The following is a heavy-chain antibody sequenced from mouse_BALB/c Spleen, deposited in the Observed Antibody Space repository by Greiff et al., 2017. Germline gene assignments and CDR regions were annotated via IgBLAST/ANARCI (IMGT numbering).Heavy chain of an antibody. CDR2: IDPENGDT. D-gene: IGHD2-3*01. V-gene: IGHV14-4*02. Sequence: VQLQQSGAELVRSGASVKLSCTASGFNIKDYYMHWVKQRPEQGLEWIGWIDPENGDTEYAPKFQGKATMTADTSSNTAYLQLSSLTSEDTAVYYCNAGRWLPSRDYWYFDVWGAGTTVTVSS. CDR3: NAGRWLPSRDYWYFDV. J-gene: IGHJ1*01. CDR1: GFNIKDYY.